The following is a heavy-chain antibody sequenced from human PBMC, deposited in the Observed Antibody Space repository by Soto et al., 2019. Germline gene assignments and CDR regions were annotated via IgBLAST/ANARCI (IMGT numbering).Heavy chain of an antibody. CDR1: GGTFSSYA. D-gene: IGHD3-22*01. V-gene: IGHV1-69*01. CDR2: IIPIFGTA. J-gene: IGHJ4*02. Sequence: QGQLVQSGAEVKKPGSSVKVSCKASGGTFSSYAISWVRQAPGHGLEWMGGIIPIFGTANYAQKFQGRVTITADESTSTAYMELSSLRSEDTAVYYCARDSYYYDSSGYNSFGYWGQGTLVTVSS. CDR3: ARDSYYYDSSGYNSFGY.